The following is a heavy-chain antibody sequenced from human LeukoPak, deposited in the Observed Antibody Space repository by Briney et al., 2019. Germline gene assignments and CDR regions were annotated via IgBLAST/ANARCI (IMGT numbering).Heavy chain of an antibody. CDR3: ARILGPQSSTYYDFWSGYYFDY. CDR2: IYHSGST. Sequence: SETLSLTCAVSGYSISSGYYWGWIRQPPGKGLEWIGSIYHSGSTYYNPSLKRRVTISVDTSNNQFSLKLSSVTAADTAVYYCARILGPQSSTYYDFWSGYYFDYWGQGTLVTVSS. CDR1: GYSISSGYY. V-gene: IGHV4-38-2*01. J-gene: IGHJ4*02. D-gene: IGHD3-3*01.